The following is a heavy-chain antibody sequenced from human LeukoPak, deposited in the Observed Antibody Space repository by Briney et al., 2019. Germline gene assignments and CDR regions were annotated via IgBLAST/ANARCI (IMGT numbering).Heavy chain of an antibody. D-gene: IGHD2-15*01. J-gene: IGHJ4*02. V-gene: IGHV1-46*01. CDR3: ARDHTRGSGYLDY. CDR1: GYTFTSYY. CDR2: INPSGGST. Sequence: ASVKVSCKASGYTFTSYYMHWVRQAPGQGLEWMGIINPSGGSTSYAQKFQGRVTITADKSTSTAYMELSSLRSEDTAVYYCARDHTRGSGYLDYWGQGTLVTVSS.